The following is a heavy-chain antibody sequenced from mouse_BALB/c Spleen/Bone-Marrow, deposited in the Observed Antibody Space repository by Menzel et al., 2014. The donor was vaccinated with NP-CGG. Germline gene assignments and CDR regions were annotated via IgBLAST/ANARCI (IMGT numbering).Heavy chain of an antibody. V-gene: IGHV1S41*01. Sequence: DLVKPGASVKLSCKAPGYTFTSYWINWIKQRPGQGLEWIGRIAPGSGSTYYDEMFKGKATLTVDTSSSTAYIQLSSLSSEDSAVYSCARSYYGRAMDYWGQGTSVTVSS. CDR1: GYTFTSYW. CDR2: IAPGSGST. CDR3: ARSYYGRAMDY. J-gene: IGHJ4*01. D-gene: IGHD1-1*01.